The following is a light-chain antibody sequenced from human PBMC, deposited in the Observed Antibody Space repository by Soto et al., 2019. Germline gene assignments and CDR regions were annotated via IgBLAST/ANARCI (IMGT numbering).Light chain of an antibody. V-gene: IGLV1-51*01. CDR1: SSNIGNNY. CDR2: DNN. J-gene: IGLJ3*02. Sequence: SVLTQPPSVSASPGQTVTISCSGSSSNIGNNYVSWYQQFPGTAPKVLIHDNNKRPSGIPDRFSGSKSGTSATLRITGIQTGDEADYYCGTWDSSLNAGWVFGRGNKGTVL. CDR3: GTWDSSLNAGWV.